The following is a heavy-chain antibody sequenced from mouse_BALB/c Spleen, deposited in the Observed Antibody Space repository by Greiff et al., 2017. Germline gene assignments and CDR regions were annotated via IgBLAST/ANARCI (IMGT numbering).Heavy chain of an antibody. D-gene: IGHD2-14*01. J-gene: IGHJ3*01. Sequence: EVQRVESGGGLVQPGGSMKLSCVASGFTFSSYWMSWVRQSPEKGLEWVAEIRLKSDNYATHYAESVKGKFTISRDDSKSRLYLQMNSLRAEDTGIYYCTVRYGFAYWGQGTLVTVSA. V-gene: IGHV6-6*02. CDR3: TVRYGFAY. CDR1: GFTFSSYW. CDR2: IRLKSDNYAT.